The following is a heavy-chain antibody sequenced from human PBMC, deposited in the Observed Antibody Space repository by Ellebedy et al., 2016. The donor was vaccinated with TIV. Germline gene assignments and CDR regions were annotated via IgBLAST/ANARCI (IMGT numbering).Heavy chain of an antibody. D-gene: IGHD2-21*02. Sequence: ASVKVSCXASGYTFTSYYIHWVGQAPGQGLEWMGIVNPSGGATSYAQKFQGRVTMTSDTSTHTVYMELSSLRSEDTAVYYCARSTNCGGDCPFDYWGQGTLVTVSS. J-gene: IGHJ4*02. V-gene: IGHV1-46*01. CDR2: VNPSGGAT. CDR1: GYTFTSYY. CDR3: ARSTNCGGDCPFDY.